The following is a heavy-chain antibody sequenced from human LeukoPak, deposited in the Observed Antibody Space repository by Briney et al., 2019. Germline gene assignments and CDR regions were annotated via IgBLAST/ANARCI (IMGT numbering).Heavy chain of an antibody. V-gene: IGHV1-2*02. Sequence: GASVKVSCKASGYTFTANYIHWVRQAPGQGLEWMGWINPNSAATSYAQNFEGRVTMTRDTSMTTHCMELSRLTSDDTAVYYCARGVGSSWFADWGQGTLVTVSS. J-gene: IGHJ5*02. CDR3: ARGVGSSWFAD. D-gene: IGHD6-13*01. CDR2: INPNSAAT. CDR1: GYTFTANY.